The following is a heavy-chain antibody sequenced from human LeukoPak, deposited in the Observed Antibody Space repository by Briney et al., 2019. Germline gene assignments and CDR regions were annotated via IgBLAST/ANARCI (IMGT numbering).Heavy chain of an antibody. D-gene: IGHD3-9*01. J-gene: IGHJ5*02. CDR1: GYSFTSYW. CDR2: IYPGNSDT. CDR3: ARLLSAYDILTGYYGSEWFDP. V-gene: IGHV5-51*01. Sequence: GESLKISCKGSGYSFTSYWIGWVRQMPGESLEWMGIIYPGNSDTRYSPSFQGQVTISADKSISTAYLQWSSLKASGTAMYYCARLLSAYDILTGYYGSEWFDPWGQGTLVTVSS.